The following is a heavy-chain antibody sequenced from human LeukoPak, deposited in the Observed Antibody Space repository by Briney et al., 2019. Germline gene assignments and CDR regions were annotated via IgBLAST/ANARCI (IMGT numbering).Heavy chain of an antibody. CDR1: GFTFSSYW. J-gene: IGHJ4*02. CDR2: IKQDGSEK. D-gene: IGHD2-2*01. V-gene: IGHV3-7*01. Sequence: PGGSLRLSCAASGFTFSSYWMSWVRQAPGKGLEWVANIKQDGSEKYYVDSVKGRFTISRDNAKNSLYLQMNSLRAEDTAVYYCARRVVVPAALLTYYFDYWGQGTLVTVSS. CDR3: ARRVVVPAALLTYYFDY.